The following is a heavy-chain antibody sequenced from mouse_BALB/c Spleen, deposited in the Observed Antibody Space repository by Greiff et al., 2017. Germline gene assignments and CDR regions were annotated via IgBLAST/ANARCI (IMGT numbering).Heavy chain of an antibody. J-gene: IGHJ4*01. CDR2: INSNGGST. V-gene: IGHV5-6-3*01. D-gene: IGHD2-14*01. CDR3: ARDRYDEDYAMDY. CDR1: GFTFSSYG. Sequence: EVQLVESGGGLVQPGGSLKLSCAASGFTFSSYGMSWVRQTPDKRLELVATINSNGGSTYYPDSVKGRFTISRDNARNILYLQMGSLRSEDTAMYYCARDRYDEDYAMDYWGQGTSVTVSS.